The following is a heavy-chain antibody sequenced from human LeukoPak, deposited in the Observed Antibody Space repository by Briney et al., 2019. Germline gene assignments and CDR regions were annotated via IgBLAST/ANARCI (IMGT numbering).Heavy chain of an antibody. CDR1: GGSISSYY. CDR3: ARHGPWSGSHFDY. V-gene: IGHV4-59*08. D-gene: IGHD3-3*01. CDR2: IYYSGST. J-gene: IGHJ4*02. Sequence: SETLSLTCTVSGGSISSYYWSWIRQPPGKGLEWIGYIYYSGSTNYNPSLKSRVTISVDTSKNQFSLKLSSVTAADTAVYYYARHGPWSGSHFDYWGQGTLVTVSS.